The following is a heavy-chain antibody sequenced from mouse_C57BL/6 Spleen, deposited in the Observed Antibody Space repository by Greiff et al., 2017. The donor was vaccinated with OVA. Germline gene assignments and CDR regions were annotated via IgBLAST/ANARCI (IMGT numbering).Heavy chain of an antibody. J-gene: IGHJ3*01. D-gene: IGHD2-4*01. CDR2: IHPNSGST. Sequence: QVQLQQPGAELVKPGASVKLSCKASGYTFTSYWMHWVKQRPGQGLEWIGMIHPNSGSTNYTEKFKSKATLTVDKSSSTAYMQLSSLTSEDSAVYYCARDDYDEPQAWFAYWGQGTLVTVSA. CDR3: ARDDYDEPQAWFAY. CDR1: GYTFTSYW. V-gene: IGHV1-64*01.